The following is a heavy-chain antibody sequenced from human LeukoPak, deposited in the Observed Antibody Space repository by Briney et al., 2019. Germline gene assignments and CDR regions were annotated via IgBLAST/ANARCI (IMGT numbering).Heavy chain of an antibody. J-gene: IGHJ1*01. Sequence: PGGSLRLSCAASGFTFSSYSMNWVRQAPGKGLEWVSSISISSSYIYYADSVKGRFTISRDNAKNSLYLQMNSLRAADTAVYYCARADYYDSSGYYYVPEYFQHWGQGTLVTVSS. CDR3: ARADYYDSSGYYYVPEYFQH. CDR2: ISISSSYI. CDR1: GFTFSSYS. D-gene: IGHD3-22*01. V-gene: IGHV3-21*01.